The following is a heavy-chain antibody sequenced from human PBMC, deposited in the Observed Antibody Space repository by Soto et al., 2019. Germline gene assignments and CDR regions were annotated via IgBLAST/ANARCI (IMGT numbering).Heavy chain of an antibody. D-gene: IGHD4-17*01. CDR2: IYYSGST. J-gene: IGHJ4*02. V-gene: IGHV4-39*07. Sequence: SETLSLTCTVSGGSISSSSYYWGWIRQPPGKGLEWIGSIYYSGSTYYNPSLKSRVTISVDTSKNQFSLKLSSVTAADTAVYYCARGYPTTGEYLFDYLGQVTLVTVSS. CDR1: GGSISSSSYY. CDR3: ARGYPTTGEYLFDY.